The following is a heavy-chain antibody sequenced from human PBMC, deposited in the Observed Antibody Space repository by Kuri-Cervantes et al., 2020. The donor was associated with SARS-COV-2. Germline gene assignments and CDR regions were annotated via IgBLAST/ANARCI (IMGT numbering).Heavy chain of an antibody. D-gene: IGHD4-17*01. J-gene: IGHJ1*01. V-gene: IGHV4-34*01. Sequence: ESLKISCAVYGGSFSGYYWSWIRQPPGKGLEWIGEINHSGSTNYNPSLKSRVTISVDTSKNQFSLKLSSVTAADTAVYYCARRGPTTVTTFTSLVEVGFQHWGQGTLVTVSS. CDR1: GGSFSGYY. CDR2: INHSGST. CDR3: ARRGPTTVTTFTSLVEVGFQH.